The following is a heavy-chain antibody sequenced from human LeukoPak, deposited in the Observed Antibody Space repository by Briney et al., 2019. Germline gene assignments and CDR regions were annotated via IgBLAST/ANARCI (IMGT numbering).Heavy chain of an antibody. V-gene: IGHV4-59*11. CDR2: IFYTGSY. CDR3: ARGRSSLDL. Sequence: SETLSLTCTVAAGSISNHYWSRMRQSPGKGLEWIAYIFYTGSYNYNPSLKSRVYISVDTSKNQFSLNLTSVTAADTAVYYCARGRSSLDLWGQGTLVTVSS. CDR1: AGSISNHY. J-gene: IGHJ5*02. D-gene: IGHD6-19*01.